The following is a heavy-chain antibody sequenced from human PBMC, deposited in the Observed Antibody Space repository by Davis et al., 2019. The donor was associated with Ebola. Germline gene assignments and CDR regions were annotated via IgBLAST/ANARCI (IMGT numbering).Heavy chain of an antibody. CDR3: VRHHMWLGAIQD. V-gene: IGHV4-39*01. J-gene: IGHJ4*02. D-gene: IGHD3-10*01. Sequence: SETLSLTSTVSGGSISSPFFYWGWIRQPPGTGLEWIGSVSYSWNTYNNPSLNSRVTISVDTSKNQFSLKLSSVTAADTALYHCVRHHMWLGAIQDWGQGTLVTVSS. CDR1: GGSISSPFFY. CDR2: VSYSWNT.